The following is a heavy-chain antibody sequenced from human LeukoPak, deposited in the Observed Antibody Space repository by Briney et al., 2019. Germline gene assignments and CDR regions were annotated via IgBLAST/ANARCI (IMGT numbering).Heavy chain of an antibody. CDR1: GFAFSDDS. D-gene: IGHD5-12*01. Sequence: GGSLRLSCVASGFAFSDDSMNWVRQPPGRGLEWVSSISSTSKYIYYADSVKGRFTISRDNAKNSLFLQMNSLRAEDTAVYYCARDGSPGVYSGYHFDYWGQGTLVTVSS. J-gene: IGHJ4*02. V-gene: IGHV3-21*01. CDR2: ISSTSKYI. CDR3: ARDGSPGVYSGYHFDY.